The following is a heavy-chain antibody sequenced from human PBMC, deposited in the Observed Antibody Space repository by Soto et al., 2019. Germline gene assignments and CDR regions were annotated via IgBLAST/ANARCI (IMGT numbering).Heavy chain of an antibody. CDR2: APYNGRT. V-gene: IGHV4-39*01. D-gene: IGHD1-1*01. J-gene: IGHJ4*02. CDR1: AACDSFRESY. Sequence: SETLSLACMVSAACDSFRESYLGWIRPPPRAGLQSTGTAPYNGRTFYTPSLKGRVDISIDASRRQHSLQPTAVTAADSAIYYCTRHRIEVVWRGFDYWGQGRPVTVS. CDR3: TRHRIEVVWRGFDY.